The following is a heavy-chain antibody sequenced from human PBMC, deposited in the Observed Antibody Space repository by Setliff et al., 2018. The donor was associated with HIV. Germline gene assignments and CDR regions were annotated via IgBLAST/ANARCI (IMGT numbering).Heavy chain of an antibody. J-gene: IGHJ4*02. D-gene: IGHD2-2*01. V-gene: IGHV4-34*01. CDR1: GGSFSGHS. CDR3: ARVRLRVPPSIFDY. CDR2: INRSGSA. Sequence: PSETLSLTCAVYGGSFSGHSWTWIRQPPGKGLEWIGEINRSGSANYDPSLQSRVTISTDTSKNQFSLRLNSVTVADTAVYYCARVRLRVPPSIFDYWGMGSLVTVSS.